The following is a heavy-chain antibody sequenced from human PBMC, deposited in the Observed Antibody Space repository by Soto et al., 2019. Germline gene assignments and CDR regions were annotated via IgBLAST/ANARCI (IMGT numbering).Heavy chain of an antibody. D-gene: IGHD3-3*01. CDR2: INPNSGGT. CDR1: GYTFTGYY. J-gene: IGHJ6*02. Sequence: GASVKVSCKASGYTFTGYYMHWVRQAPGQGLEWMGWINPNSGGTNYAQKFQGWVTMTRDTSISTAYMELSRLRSDDTAVYYCARGNDFWSGDPLYYYYGMDVWRQGTTVTVSS. CDR3: ARGNDFWSGDPLYYYYGMDV. V-gene: IGHV1-2*04.